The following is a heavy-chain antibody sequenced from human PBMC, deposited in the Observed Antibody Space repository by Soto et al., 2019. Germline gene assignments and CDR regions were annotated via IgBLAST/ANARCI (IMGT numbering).Heavy chain of an antibody. Sequence: GALRLSCAASGFTFSTYSMNWVRQAPGRGLEWVSYISGGSSSIYYADSVKGRFKISRDNAHNSLYLQMNSLRAEDTAVYYCASRGIDFDAFDIWGQGTMVTVSS. J-gene: IGHJ3*02. CDR3: ASRGIDFDAFDI. CDR2: ISGGSSSI. D-gene: IGHD2-21*01. CDR1: GFTFSTYS. V-gene: IGHV3-48*01.